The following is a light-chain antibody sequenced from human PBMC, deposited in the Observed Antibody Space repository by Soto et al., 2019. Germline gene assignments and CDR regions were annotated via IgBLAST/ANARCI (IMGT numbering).Light chain of an antibody. CDR3: QFYVSSRFYV. V-gene: IGLV1-40*01. CDR2: GNS. Sequence: QSVLTQPPSVSGAPGQRVTISCTGSSSNIGASYDVQWYPQLPGVAPKLLIHGNSNRPSGAPDRFSGSKSASSASLAIPRLQAEDDADYYCQFYVSSRFYVFGTGTKLTVL. J-gene: IGLJ1*01. CDR1: SSNIGASYD.